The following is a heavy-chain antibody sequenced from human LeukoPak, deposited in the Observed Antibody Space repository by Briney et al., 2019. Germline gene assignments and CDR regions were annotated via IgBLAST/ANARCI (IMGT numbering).Heavy chain of an antibody. J-gene: IGHJ4*02. CDR1: GLSVRGSY. CDR2: IYSGDRT. CDR3: TRDLTGTTWSENDY. D-gene: IGHD6-13*01. V-gene: IGHV3-53*05. Sequence: AGSLSLSCVASGLSVRGSYMSWVRQAPGKGLEWISVIYSGDRTYYADSVKGRFTISRDTSKNTLYLQMNNLSADDTAMYYCTRDLTGTTWSENDYWGQGALVTISS.